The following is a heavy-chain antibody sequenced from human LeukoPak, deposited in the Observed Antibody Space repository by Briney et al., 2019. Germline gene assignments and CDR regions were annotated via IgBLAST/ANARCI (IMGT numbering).Heavy chain of an antibody. CDR1: GFTVSSYY. Sequence: GGSLRLSCAASGFTVSSYYMTWVRQAPGKGLEWVSVMYSGGSTYYADSVKGRVAISRDNSQNTVFLQMNSVRVEDTAVYYCARSYSNNLFGMYVWGQGTAVTISS. J-gene: IGHJ6*02. V-gene: IGHV3-66*01. CDR2: MYSGGST. D-gene: IGHD4-11*01. CDR3: ARSYSNNLFGMYV.